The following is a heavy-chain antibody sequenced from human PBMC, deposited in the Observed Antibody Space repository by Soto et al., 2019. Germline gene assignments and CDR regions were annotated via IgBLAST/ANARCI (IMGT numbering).Heavy chain of an antibody. J-gene: IGHJ6*02. CDR1: GFTFSSYA. D-gene: IGHD5-18*01. V-gene: IGHV3-23*01. CDR3: AKGCIQLWKKPPQIGYYYYGMDV. Sequence: GGSLRLSCAASGFTFSSYAMSGVRQAPGKGLEWVSAISGSGVSTYYADSVKGRFTISRENSKNTLYLQMNSLRAEDTAVYYCAKGCIQLWKKPPQIGYYYYGMDVWGQGTTVTVSS. CDR2: ISGSGVST.